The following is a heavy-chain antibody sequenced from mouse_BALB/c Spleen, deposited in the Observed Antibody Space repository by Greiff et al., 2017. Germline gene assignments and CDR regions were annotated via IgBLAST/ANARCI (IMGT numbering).Heavy chain of an antibody. Sequence: VKLAESGPGLVAPSQSLSITCTVSGFSLTSYGVHWVRQPPGKGLEWLGVIWAGGSTNYNSALMSRLSISKDNSKSQVFLKMNSLQTDDTAMYYCARERGRRGAMDYWGQGTSVTVSS. V-gene: IGHV2-9*02. CDR2: IWAGGST. J-gene: IGHJ4*01. D-gene: IGHD3-3*01. CDR1: GFSLTSYG. CDR3: ARERGRRGAMDY.